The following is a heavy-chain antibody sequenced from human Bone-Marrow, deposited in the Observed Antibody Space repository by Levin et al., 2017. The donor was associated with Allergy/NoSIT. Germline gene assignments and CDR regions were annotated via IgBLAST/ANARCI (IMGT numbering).Heavy chain of an antibody. CDR3: AAQEDYYDSSGYSLDY. Sequence: SVKVSCKASGGTFSSYAISWVRQAPGQGLEWMGGIIPIFGTANYAQKFQGRVTITADKSTSTAYMELSSLRSEDTAVYYCAAQEDYYDSSGYSLDYWGQGTLVTVSS. J-gene: IGHJ4*02. CDR2: IIPIFGTA. V-gene: IGHV1-69*06. D-gene: IGHD3-22*01. CDR1: GGTFSSYA.